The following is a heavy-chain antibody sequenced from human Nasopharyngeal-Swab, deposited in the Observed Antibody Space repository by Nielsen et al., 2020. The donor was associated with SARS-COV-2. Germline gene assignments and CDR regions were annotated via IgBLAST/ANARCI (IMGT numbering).Heavy chain of an antibody. Sequence: ASVKVSCKASGYTFTGYYMHWVRQAPGQGLEWMGWINPNSGGTNYAQKFQGRVTMTRDTSISTAYMELSRLRSDDTAVYYCARYSNYYYYYGMDVWGQGTTVIVSS. CDR1: GYTFTGYY. V-gene: IGHV1-2*02. CDR2: INPNSGGT. CDR3: ARYSNYYYYYGMDV. J-gene: IGHJ6*02. D-gene: IGHD4-11*01.